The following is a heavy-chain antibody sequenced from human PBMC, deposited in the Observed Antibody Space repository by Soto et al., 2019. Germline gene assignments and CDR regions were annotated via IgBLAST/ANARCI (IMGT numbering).Heavy chain of an antibody. CDR2: IIPIIGTR. Sequence: QVQLVQSGAEVKKPGSSVKVSCKASGGTFSIYAVSWLRQAPGQGLEWRGVIIPIIGTRNYAQRFKGRITITGDESTRTPYMELSSLKSEDTAVYYGARDLGSGYDPGDYWGQGTLVTVSS. D-gene: IGHD5-12*01. V-gene: IGHV1-69*12. CDR3: ARDLGSGYDPGDY. J-gene: IGHJ4*02. CDR1: GGTFSIYA.